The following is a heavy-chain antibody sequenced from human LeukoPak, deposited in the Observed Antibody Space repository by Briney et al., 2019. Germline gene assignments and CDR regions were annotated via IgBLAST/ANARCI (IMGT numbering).Heavy chain of an antibody. CDR3: AKAGIGVVGYFDY. CDR2: ISSSSSYT. CDR1: GFTFSDYY. V-gene: IGHV3-11*03. Sequence: GGSLRLSCAASGFTFSDYYMSRIRQAPGKGLEWVSYISSSSSYTNYADSVKGRFTISRDNAKNSLYLQMNSLRDEDTALYYCAKAGIGVVGYFDYWGQGTLVTVSS. D-gene: IGHD6-19*01. J-gene: IGHJ4*02.